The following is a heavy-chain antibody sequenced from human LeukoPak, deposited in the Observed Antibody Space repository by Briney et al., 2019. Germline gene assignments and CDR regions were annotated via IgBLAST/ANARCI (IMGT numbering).Heavy chain of an antibody. D-gene: IGHD3-10*01. Sequence: GGSLRLSCEASGFTFNTYSMNWARQAPGKGLEWVSSIDSSGGYMFYADSVKGRFIISRDNAKDSLYLQMNSLKSEDTAVYYCSTYGSGRKFDYWGQGTLVTVSS. V-gene: IGHV3-21*03. CDR1: GFTFNTYS. CDR3: STYGSGRKFDY. CDR2: IDSSGGYM. J-gene: IGHJ4*02.